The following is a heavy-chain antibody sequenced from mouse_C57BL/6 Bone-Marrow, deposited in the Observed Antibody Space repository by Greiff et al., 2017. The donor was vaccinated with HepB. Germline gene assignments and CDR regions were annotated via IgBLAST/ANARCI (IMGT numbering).Heavy chain of an antibody. V-gene: IGHV5-4*03. CDR3: ARGGPTIVTTWYFDV. Sequence: EVKLVESGGGLVKPGGSLKLSCAASGFTFSSYAMSWVRPTPEKRLEWVATISDGGSYTYSPDNVKGRFTISRDNAKNNLYLQMSHLKSEDTAMYYCARGGPTIVTTWYFDVWGTGTTVTVSS. J-gene: IGHJ1*03. CDR1: GFTFSSYA. D-gene: IGHD2-5*01. CDR2: ISDGGSYT.